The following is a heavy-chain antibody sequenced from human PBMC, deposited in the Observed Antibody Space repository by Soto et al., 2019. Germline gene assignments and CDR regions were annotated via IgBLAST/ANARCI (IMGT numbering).Heavy chain of an antibody. D-gene: IGHD3-3*01. Sequence: ASVKVSCKASGYTFTSYDINWVRQATGQGLEWMGWMNPNSGNTGYAQKIQDRVNMTRNTSISTAYMELSSLRSEDTFVYYCARLGSSSETYYDFWSGYLPPNYYYYYMDVWG. CDR3: ARLGSSSETYYDFWSGYLPPNYYYYYMDV. J-gene: IGHJ6*03. CDR1: GYTFTSYD. CDR2: MNPNSGNT. V-gene: IGHV1-8*01.